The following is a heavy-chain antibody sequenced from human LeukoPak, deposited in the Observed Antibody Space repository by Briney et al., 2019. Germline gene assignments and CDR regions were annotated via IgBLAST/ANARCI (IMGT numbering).Heavy chain of an antibody. D-gene: IGHD3-22*01. CDR2: ISWNSGSI. J-gene: IGHJ1*01. CDR3: AKDRYFDSSICEH. CDR1: GFFLDIYA. Sequence: GGSWRPSGAALGFFLDIYALHWVGQVPGRGWGWVSGISWNSGSIGYVDSVKGRFTISRDNAKNSLFLQMNSLRAEDTALYYCAKDRYFDSSICEHWGQGTLVTVSS. V-gene: IGHV3-9*01.